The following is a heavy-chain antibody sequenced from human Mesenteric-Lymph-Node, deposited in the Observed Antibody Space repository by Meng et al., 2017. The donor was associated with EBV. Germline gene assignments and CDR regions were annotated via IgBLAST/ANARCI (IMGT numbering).Heavy chain of an antibody. D-gene: IGHD5-12*01. CDR3: TRGAYSAFDI. V-gene: IGHV6-1*01. CDR2: TYYMSKWFN. CDR1: GDSVSSDGVA. Sequence: QVPLQQSGSGLAKPSETLSLPCAISGDSVSSDGVAWNWIRQSPSRGLEWLGRTYYMSKWFNDYALSVKSRITINPDTSKNQFSLQLNSVTPEDTAMYYCTRGAYSAFDIWGQGTMVTVSS. J-gene: IGHJ3*02.